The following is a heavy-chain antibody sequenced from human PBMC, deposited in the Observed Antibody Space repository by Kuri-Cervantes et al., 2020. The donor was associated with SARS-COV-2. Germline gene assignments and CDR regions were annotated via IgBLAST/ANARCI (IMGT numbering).Heavy chain of an antibody. D-gene: IGHD5-18*01. Sequence: GGSLRLSCAASGFTFSSYNMNWVRQAPGKGLEWIASISDIAFFIYYADSVKGRFTISRDKARNSLSLQLNSLRVEDTALYYCAKVLGGYNHGRIFDLWGRGPL. CDR2: ISDIAFFI. V-gene: IGHV3-21*01. CDR1: GFTFSSYN. J-gene: IGHJ4*02. CDR3: AKVLGGYNHGRIFDL.